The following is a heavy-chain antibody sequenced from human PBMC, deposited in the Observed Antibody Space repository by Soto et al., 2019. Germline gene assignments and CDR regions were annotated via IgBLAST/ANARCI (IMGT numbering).Heavy chain of an antibody. J-gene: IGHJ4*02. CDR2: IYWDDDK. CDR1: GFSLSTSGAG. CDR3: AHSFVGVGDFEY. Sequence: QITLKESGPTLVQPTQTLTLTCTFSGFSLSTSGAGEAWIRQPPGKALEWLALIYWDDDKRYSPSLKSRLTITKDTSKTHVVLTMNYMDPVDTATYCCAHSFVGVGDFEYWAQGTLVTVSS. D-gene: IGHD3-16*01. V-gene: IGHV2-5*02.